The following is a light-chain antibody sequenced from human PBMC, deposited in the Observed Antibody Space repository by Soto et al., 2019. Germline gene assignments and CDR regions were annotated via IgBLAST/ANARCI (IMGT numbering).Light chain of an antibody. CDR2: DVS. CDR3: NSYASGNTRV. CDR1: SSDVAEYKY. Sequence: QSVLTQPASVSGSPGQSITISCTETSSDVAEYKYVSWYQQHPGRAPKLIIYDVSNRPSGVSNRFSGSKSGNTASLTISGLQAEDEADYYCNSYASGNTRVFGTGTKVTVL. J-gene: IGLJ1*01. V-gene: IGLV2-14*03.